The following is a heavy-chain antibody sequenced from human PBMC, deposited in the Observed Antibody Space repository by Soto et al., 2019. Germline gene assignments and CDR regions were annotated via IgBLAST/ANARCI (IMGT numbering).Heavy chain of an antibody. CDR2: IYPGDSDT. V-gene: IGHV5-51*01. D-gene: IGHD3-3*01. CDR3: ARLRAIFGMVIRSDCYYGKDV. Sequence: PGESLKIGCKGSGYSFTGDWIGWVRQMPGKGRGWMGIIYPGDSDTRYSPSFQGQVTISADKSISTAYLQWSSLKASDTAMYYCARLRAIFGMVIRSDCYYGKDVWGQGTTDTVSS. J-gene: IGHJ6*02. CDR1: GYSFTGDW.